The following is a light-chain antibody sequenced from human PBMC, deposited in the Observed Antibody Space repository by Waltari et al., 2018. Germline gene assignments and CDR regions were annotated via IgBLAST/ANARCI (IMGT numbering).Light chain of an antibody. CDR1: GRDIGAYDY. CDR2: DVS. V-gene: IGLV2-14*03. J-gene: IGLJ2*01. Sequence: QSALTQPASVSGSPGQSITISCTGTGRDIGAYDYVSWYQQHPDKVPKVIIYDVSLRPSGISDLFSGSKSGNTASLTISGLQAEDEGDYYCSSFTTSDTLVIFGGGTKVTVL. CDR3: SSFTTSDTLVI.